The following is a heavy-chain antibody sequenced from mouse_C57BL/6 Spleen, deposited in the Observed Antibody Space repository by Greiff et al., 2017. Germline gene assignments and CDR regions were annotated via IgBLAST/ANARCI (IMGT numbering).Heavy chain of an antibody. D-gene: IGHD2-2*01. J-gene: IGHJ2*01. Sequence: VQLQESGAELVRPGASVTLSCKASGYTFTDYEMHWVKQTPVHGLEWIGAIDPETGGTAYNQKFKGKAILTADKSSSTAYMELRSLTSEDSAVYYCTRSPMVSYYFGYWGQSTTLSVSS. CDR2: IDPETGGT. CDR3: TRSPMVSYYFGY. V-gene: IGHV1-15*01. CDR1: GYTFTDYE.